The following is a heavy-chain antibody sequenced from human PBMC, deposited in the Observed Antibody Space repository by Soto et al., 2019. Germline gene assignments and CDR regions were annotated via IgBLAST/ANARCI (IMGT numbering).Heavy chain of an antibody. J-gene: IGHJ6*02. CDR2: IYSSGHK. CDR1: GFTVSANY. D-gene: IGHD5-12*01. V-gene: IGHV3-53*01. CDR3: VTAVRGYNANGDL. Sequence: LRLSCAASGFTVSANYINWVRQAPGKGLEWVSVIYSSGHKFYADSVKGRFTFSRDNAKTSVYLEMNSLRAEDTAVYYCVTAVRGYNANGDLWGQGTTVTVSS.